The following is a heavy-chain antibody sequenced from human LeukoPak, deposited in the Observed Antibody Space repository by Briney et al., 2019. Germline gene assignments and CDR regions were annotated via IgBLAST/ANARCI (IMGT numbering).Heavy chain of an antibody. V-gene: IGHV3-30*19. CDR1: GFTFSSYG. J-gene: IGHJ4*02. CDR3: ARLSYYDSSGYPFDY. Sequence: GGSLRLSCAASGFTFSSYGMHWVRQAPGKGLEWVAVIWYDGSNKYYADSVKGRFTISRDNSKNTLYLQMNSLRAEDTAVYYCARLSYYDSSGYPFDYWGQGTLVTVSS. D-gene: IGHD3-22*01. CDR2: IWYDGSNK.